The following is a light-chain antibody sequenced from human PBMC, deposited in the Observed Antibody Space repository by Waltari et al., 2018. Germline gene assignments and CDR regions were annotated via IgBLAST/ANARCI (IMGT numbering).Light chain of an antibody. Sequence: ETVMTQSPATLSMSPGETATLSCRASQYIVSNLAWYQQRPGQAPRLLIYGASSRATGVPVRFRGSWSGTHFTLTISSLQSEDFAVYFCLQYGDWPPWTFGQGTKVEFK. CDR3: LQYGDWPPWT. CDR1: QYIVSN. J-gene: IGKJ1*01. CDR2: GAS. V-gene: IGKV3-15*01.